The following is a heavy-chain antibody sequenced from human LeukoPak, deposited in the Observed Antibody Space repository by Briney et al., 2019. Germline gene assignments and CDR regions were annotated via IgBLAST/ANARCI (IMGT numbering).Heavy chain of an antibody. CDR1: GFTFSSSY. V-gene: IGHV3-53*01. Sequence: PGGSLRLSCAASGFTFSSSYMNWVRQAPGKGLEWVSVIYSGGSTYYADSVKGRFTISRDNSKNTLYLQMNSLRAEDTAVYYCARAPDRSGSYYGGFDIWGQGTMVTVSS. D-gene: IGHD3-10*01. J-gene: IGHJ3*02. CDR2: IYSGGST. CDR3: ARAPDRSGSYYGGFDI.